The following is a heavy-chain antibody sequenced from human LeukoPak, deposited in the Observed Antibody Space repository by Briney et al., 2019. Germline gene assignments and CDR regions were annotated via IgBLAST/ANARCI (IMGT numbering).Heavy chain of an antibody. CDR2: ISSSGSSI. CDR1: GFTFSSYE. D-gene: IGHD3-10*01. V-gene: IGHV3-48*03. CDR3: ARSGNLGPDF. Sequence: HPGRSLRLSCAASGFTFSSYEMNWVRQAPGKGLEWVSYISSSGSSIYYADSVKGRFAISRDNAKNSLYLQMHSLRAEDTAVYYCARSGNLGPDFWGQGTLVTVSS. J-gene: IGHJ4*02.